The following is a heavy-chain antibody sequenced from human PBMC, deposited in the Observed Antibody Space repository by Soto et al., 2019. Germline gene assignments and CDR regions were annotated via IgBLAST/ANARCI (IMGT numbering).Heavy chain of an antibody. J-gene: IGHJ4*02. V-gene: IGHV3-9*01. Sequence: EVQLVESGGGLVQPGRSLRLSCAASGFTFDDYAMHWVRQAPGKGLEWVSGISWNSGSIGYADSVKGRFTISRDKAKNSLYLQMNSLRAEDTALYYCAKDKWELSYYFDYWGQGTLVTVSS. CDR1: GFTFDDYA. D-gene: IGHD1-26*01. CDR2: ISWNSGSI. CDR3: AKDKWELSYYFDY.